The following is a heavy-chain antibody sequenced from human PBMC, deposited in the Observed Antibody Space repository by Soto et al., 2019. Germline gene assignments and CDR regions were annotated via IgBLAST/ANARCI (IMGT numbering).Heavy chain of an antibody. CDR2: ISYDGGHK. D-gene: IGHD4-4*01. CDR1: EFTFSSYA. CDR3: ARVKTDYSNPRGPFFFYGMDV. V-gene: IGHV3-30-3*01. Sequence: QVQLVESGGGVVHPERSLRLSCSASEFTFSSYAMHWVRQAPGKGLEWVAGISYDGGHKFYGDSVRGRFIISRDSSKTTVFLQMNSLRPEDTAAYYCARVKTDYSNPRGPFFFYGMDVWGQGTTVTVSS. J-gene: IGHJ6*02.